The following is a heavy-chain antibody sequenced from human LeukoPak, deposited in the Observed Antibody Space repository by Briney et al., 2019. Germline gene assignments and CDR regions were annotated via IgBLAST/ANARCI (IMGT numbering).Heavy chain of an antibody. Sequence: SETLSLTCTVSGGSISSYYWSWIRQPPGKGLEWIGYIYYSGSTNYNPSLKSRVTISVDTSKNQFSLKLGSVTAADTAVYYCARATPHHTTPFDIWGQGTMVTVSS. CDR3: ARATPHHTTPFDI. CDR2: IYYSGST. CDR1: GGSISSYY. D-gene: IGHD2/OR15-2a*01. V-gene: IGHV4-59*01. J-gene: IGHJ3*02.